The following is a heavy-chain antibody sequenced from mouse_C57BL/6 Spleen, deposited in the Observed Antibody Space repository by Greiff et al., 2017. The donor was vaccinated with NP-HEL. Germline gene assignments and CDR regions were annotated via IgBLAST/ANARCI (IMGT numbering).Heavy chain of an antibody. CDR1: GYAFSSYW. D-gene: IGHD1-1*02. CDR2: IYPGDGDT. V-gene: IGHV1-80*01. CDR3: AREDFGGFFAY. J-gene: IGHJ3*01. Sequence: VMLVESGAELVKPGASVKISCKASGYAFSSYWMNWVKQRPGKGLEWIGQIYPGDGDTNYNGKFKGKATLTADKSSSTAYMQLSSLTSEDSAVYFCAREDFGGFFAYWGQGTLVTVSA.